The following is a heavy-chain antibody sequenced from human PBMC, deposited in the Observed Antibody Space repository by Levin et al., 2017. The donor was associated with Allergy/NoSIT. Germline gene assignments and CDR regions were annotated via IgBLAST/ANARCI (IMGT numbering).Heavy chain of an antibody. CDR2: IFPSDSDT. J-gene: IGHJ4*02. CDR3: ARRGSDGSNCFDY. V-gene: IGHV5-51*01. Sequence: GGSLRLSCQASGYSFTSYWFGWVRQRPGKGLEWMGLIFPSDSDTRVSPSFQGQIIMSVDKSISTAYLQWRSLTASDSAMYYCARRGSDGSNCFDYWGQGTLVTVSS. CDR1: GYSFTSYW. D-gene: IGHD3-10*01.